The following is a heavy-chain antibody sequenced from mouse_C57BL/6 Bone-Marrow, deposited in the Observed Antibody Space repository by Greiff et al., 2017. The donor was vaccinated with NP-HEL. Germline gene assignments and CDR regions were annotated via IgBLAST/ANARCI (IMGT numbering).Heavy chain of an antibody. CDR3: TRVPLKDYDGGAAMDY. Sequence: EVMLVESGEGLVKPGGSLKLSCAASGFTFSSYAMSWVRQTPEKRLEWVAYISSGGDYIYYADTVKGRFTISRDNARNTLYLQMSSLKSEDTAMYYCTRVPLKDYDGGAAMDYWGQGTSVTVSS. J-gene: IGHJ4*01. D-gene: IGHD2-4*01. CDR2: ISSGGDYI. CDR1: GFTFSSYA. V-gene: IGHV5-9-1*02.